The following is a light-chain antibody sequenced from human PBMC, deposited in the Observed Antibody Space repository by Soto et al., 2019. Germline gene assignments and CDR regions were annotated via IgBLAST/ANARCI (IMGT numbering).Light chain of an antibody. CDR3: QQYGTSPLT. CDR1: QSVKNDY. J-gene: IGKJ4*01. Sequence: ETVLTQSPGTLSLSPGERATLSCRASQSVKNDYLAWYQQRPGLAPRLLIFGASCRATGIPDRFSGSGSGTDFTLTISRLEPEDFAIYYCQQYGTSPLTFGGGTKVEIK. CDR2: GAS. V-gene: IGKV3-20*01.